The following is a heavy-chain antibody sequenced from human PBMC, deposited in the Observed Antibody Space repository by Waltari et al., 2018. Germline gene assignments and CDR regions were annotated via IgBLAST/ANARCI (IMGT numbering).Heavy chain of an antibody. D-gene: IGHD6-13*01. Sequence: QVQLQESGPGLVKPSETLSLTCAVSGYSIRSGYYWGWIRQPPGKGLEWIGSIYHSGSTYYNPSLKSRVTISVDTSKNQFSLKLSSVTAADTAVYYCARDKQAAAGTGWFDPWGQGTLVTVSS. CDR3: ARDKQAAAGTGWFDP. V-gene: IGHV4-38-2*02. CDR2: IYHSGST. J-gene: IGHJ5*02. CDR1: GYSIRSGYY.